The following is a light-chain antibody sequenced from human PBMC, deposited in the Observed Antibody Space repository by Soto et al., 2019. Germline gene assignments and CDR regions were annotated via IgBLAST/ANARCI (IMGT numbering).Light chain of an antibody. CDR2: KAS. CDR3: QHYYTYLWT. J-gene: IGKJ1*01. V-gene: IGKV1-5*03. CDR1: QSISSW. Sequence: DIRLTQSASTLSVSLGDRVTITWGASQSISSWLAWYQQKKGKAPNLLIHKASHLESGVPSRFSGSGSGTEFNLTISSLEPGDFATYYCQHYYTYLWTFGQGTKVDI.